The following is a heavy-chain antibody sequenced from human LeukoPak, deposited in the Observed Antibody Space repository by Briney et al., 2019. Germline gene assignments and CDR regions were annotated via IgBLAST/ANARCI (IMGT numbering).Heavy chain of an antibody. Sequence: GASVKVSCTASGYTFTSYGISWVRQAPGQGLEWMGWISAYNGNTNYAQKLQGRVTMTTDTSTSTAYMELRSLRSDDTAVYYCARDPPIVVVPAALDYWGQGTLVTVSS. CDR3: ARDPPIVVVPAALDY. J-gene: IGHJ4*02. CDR2: ISAYNGNT. D-gene: IGHD2-2*01. CDR1: GYTFTSYG. V-gene: IGHV1-18*04.